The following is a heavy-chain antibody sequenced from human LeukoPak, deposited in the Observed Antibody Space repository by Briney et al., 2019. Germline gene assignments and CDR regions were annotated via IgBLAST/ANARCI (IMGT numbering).Heavy chain of an antibody. CDR1: GFTFSSYG. CDR2: ISYDGSNK. V-gene: IGHV3-30*18. CDR3: AKDSESIVVVAATLGPYYYYGMDV. Sequence: PGGSLRLSCAASGFTFSSYGMHWVRQAPGKGLEWVAVISYDGSNKYYADSVKGRFTISRDNSKNTLYLQMNSLRAEDTAVYYCAKDSESIVVVAATLGPYYYYGMDVWGQGTTVTVSS. J-gene: IGHJ6*02. D-gene: IGHD2-15*01.